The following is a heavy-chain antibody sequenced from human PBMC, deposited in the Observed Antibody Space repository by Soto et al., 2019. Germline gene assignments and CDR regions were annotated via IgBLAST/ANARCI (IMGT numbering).Heavy chain of an antibody. V-gene: IGHV1-46*01. J-gene: IGHJ4*02. Sequence: ASVKVSCKAPGYTLTSYYMHWVRQAPGQGLEWMGIINPSGGSTNYAQKFQGRVTMTRDTSTSTAYMELRSLRSDDTAVYYCARVLAVALDYWGQGTLVTVSS. CDR2: INPSGGST. D-gene: IGHD6-19*01. CDR1: GYTLTSYY. CDR3: ARVLAVALDY.